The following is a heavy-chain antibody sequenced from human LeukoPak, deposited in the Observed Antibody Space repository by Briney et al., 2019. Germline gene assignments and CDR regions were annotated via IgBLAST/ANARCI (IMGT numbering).Heavy chain of an antibody. CDR3: ARTTGYCSSTSCSMGVYFDY. CDR1: GFTYSSYA. Sequence: GRSLRLSCAASGFTYSSYAMHWVRQAPGKGLEWVAVISYDGSNKYYADSVKGRFTISRDNSKNTLYLQMNILRAEDTAVYYCARTTGYCSSTSCSMGVYFDYWGQGTLVTVSS. J-gene: IGHJ4*02. CDR2: ISYDGSNK. D-gene: IGHD2-2*01. V-gene: IGHV3-30-3*01.